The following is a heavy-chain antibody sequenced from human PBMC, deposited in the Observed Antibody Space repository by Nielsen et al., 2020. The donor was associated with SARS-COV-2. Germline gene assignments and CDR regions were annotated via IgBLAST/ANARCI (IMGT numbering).Heavy chain of an antibody. V-gene: IGHV4-59*01. CDR1: GGSISSYY. CDR2: IYYSGST. Sequence: ETLSLTCTVSGGSISSYYWSWIRQPPGKGLEWIGYIYYSGSTNYNPSLKSRVTISVDTSKNQFSLKLSSVTAADTAVYYCARDGGFGVVIRPRYAFDIWGQGTMVTVSS. D-gene: IGHD3-3*01. CDR3: ARDGGFGVVIRPRYAFDI. J-gene: IGHJ3*02.